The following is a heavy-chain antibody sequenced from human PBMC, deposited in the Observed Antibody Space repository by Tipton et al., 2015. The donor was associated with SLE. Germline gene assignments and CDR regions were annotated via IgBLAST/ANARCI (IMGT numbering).Heavy chain of an antibody. V-gene: IGHV4-59*01. J-gene: IGHJ6*03. CDR1: GDSISSYY. CDR2: IYYSGST. D-gene: IGHD6-19*01. CDR3: ARCSSGWYNIYYYYMDV. Sequence: GLVKPSETLSLTCTVSGDSISSYYWSWIRQPPGKGLEWIGYIYYSGSTNYNPSLKSRVTISVDTSKNQFSLKLSSVTAADTAVYYCARCSSGWYNIYYYYMDVWGKGTTVTVSS.